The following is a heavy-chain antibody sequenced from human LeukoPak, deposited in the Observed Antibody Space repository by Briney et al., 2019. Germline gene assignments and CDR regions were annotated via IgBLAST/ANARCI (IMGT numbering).Heavy chain of an antibody. V-gene: IGHV1-8*01. Sequence: SVNVSCKASGYTFTSYDINWVRHATGRGREWMGWMNPNSGNTVYAQKCEGRATMSRNTSVHTAYREVSGELSERTYMYYCARGRYSSSSPAIFDYWGQGTMVSVCS. CDR1: GYTFTSYD. D-gene: IGHD6-13*01. J-gene: IGHJ4*02. CDR2: MNPNSGNT. CDR3: ARGRYSSSSPAIFDY.